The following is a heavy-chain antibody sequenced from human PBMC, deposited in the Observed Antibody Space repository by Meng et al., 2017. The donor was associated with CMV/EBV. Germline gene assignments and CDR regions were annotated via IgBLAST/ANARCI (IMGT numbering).Heavy chain of an antibody. CDR2: IIPIFGIA. V-gene: IGHV1-69*10. J-gene: IGHJ5*02. CDR1: GGTFSSYA. CDR3: ARAPYHIGYCCSTSCYDWFDP. Sequence: SVKVSCKASGGTFSSYAISWVRQAPGQGLEWMGGIIPIFGIANYAQKFQGRVTIIADKSTSTAYMELSSLRSEDTAEYYCARAPYHIGYCCSTSCYDWFDPWGQGTLVTVSS. D-gene: IGHD2-2*01.